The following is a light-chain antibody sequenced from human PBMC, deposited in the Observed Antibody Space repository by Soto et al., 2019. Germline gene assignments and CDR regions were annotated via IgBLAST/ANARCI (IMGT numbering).Light chain of an antibody. Sequence: EIVMKQSPATLSVAPGERVTFSCRASQGVSRKLAWYQHKPGQAPRLLISGASTGATGIPARFSGSGSGTEFTLTISSLQSEDCAIYYCQQYYTWPITFGGGTKVDNK. CDR3: QQYYTWPIT. V-gene: IGKV3-15*01. J-gene: IGKJ4*01. CDR2: GAS. CDR1: QGVSRK.